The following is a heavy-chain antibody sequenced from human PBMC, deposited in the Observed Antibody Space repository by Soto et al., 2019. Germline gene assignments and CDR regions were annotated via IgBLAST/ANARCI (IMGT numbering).Heavy chain of an antibody. Sequence: GGSLRLSCAASGFTSSDYYMSWIRQAPGKGLEWVSYISSSGSTIYYADSVKGRFTISRDKSKETLYLQMNSLRVDDTAIYYCARDAVPGNGEWDSLDPWGQGTLVTVSS. CDR1: GFTSSDYY. CDR2: ISSSGSTI. V-gene: IGHV3-11*01. J-gene: IGHJ5*02. CDR3: ARDAVPGNGEWDSLDP. D-gene: IGHD3-10*01.